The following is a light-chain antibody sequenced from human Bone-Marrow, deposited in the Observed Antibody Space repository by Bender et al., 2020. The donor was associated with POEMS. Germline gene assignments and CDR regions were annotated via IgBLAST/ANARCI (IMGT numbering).Light chain of an antibody. Sequence: QSVLTQPPSASGTPGQRVTISCSGGSSNIGAHAVNWYQHLPGTAPKLLIYSSHRRPSEVPDRFSGSRSGTSASLAISGLQSEDEAYYYCSSFKTSSSFNLVFGGGTKLTVL. J-gene: IGLJ3*02. CDR2: SSH. CDR1: SSNIGAHA. CDR3: SSFKTSSSFNLV. V-gene: IGLV1-44*01.